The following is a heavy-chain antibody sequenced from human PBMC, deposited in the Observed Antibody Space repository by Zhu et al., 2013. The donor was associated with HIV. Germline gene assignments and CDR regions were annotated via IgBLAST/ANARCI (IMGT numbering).Heavy chain of an antibody. CDR1: GYTFTDFH. D-gene: IGHD2-15*01. J-gene: IGHJ4*02. V-gene: IGHV1-2*02. CDR2: INPNSGGT. Sequence: QVQLVQSGADVKKPGASVKVSCKASGYTFTDFHLHWVRQAPGQGLEWMGWINPNSGGTKYAQKFQGRVTMTRDTSISTVYMEVSRLRVDDAAVYYCARCIDSGGHYYYFDKWGQGTLVAVSS. CDR3: ARCIDSGGHYYYFDK.